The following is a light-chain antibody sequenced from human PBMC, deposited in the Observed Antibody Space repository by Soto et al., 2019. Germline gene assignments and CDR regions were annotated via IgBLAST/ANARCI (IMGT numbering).Light chain of an antibody. V-gene: IGLV1-40*01. Sequence: QSVLTQPPSVSEAPGQRVTISCTGSSSNIGAGYEAHWYQPVPGTAPKLLIYENNNRPSGVPDRFSGSKSGTSASLAITGLQAEDEAEYYCQSYDSSLSGYVFGTWTKLTVL. J-gene: IGLJ1*01. CDR1: SSNIGAGYE. CDR3: QSYDSSLSGYV. CDR2: ENN.